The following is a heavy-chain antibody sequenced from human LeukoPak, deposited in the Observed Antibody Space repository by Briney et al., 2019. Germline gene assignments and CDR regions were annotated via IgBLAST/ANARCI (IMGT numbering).Heavy chain of an antibody. CDR1: GFTFSTHW. V-gene: IGHV3-74*01. Sequence: GGSLRLSCAASGFTFSTHWMHWVRQTPGKGLVWVSRISPDGSRTAYADSVKGRFTISRDNAGDTLYLQLNSLGAEDTAVYYCARVSSLWSFDYWGQGTLVTVSS. J-gene: IGHJ4*02. D-gene: IGHD3-10*01. CDR3: ARVSSLWSFDY. CDR2: ISPDGSRT.